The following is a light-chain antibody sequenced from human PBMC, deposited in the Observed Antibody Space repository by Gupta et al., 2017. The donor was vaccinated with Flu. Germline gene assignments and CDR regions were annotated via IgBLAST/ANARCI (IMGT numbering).Light chain of an antibody. CDR1: SSNIGSNT. Sequence: QSVVTQPPSASGTPGQRVTISCSGSSSNIGSNTVNWYQQLPGTAPKLLMFTNNQRPSGVPDRFSGSKSGTSASLAISGLQSEDEXDYYCAAWDDSLNGYVFGTGTKVTVL. CDR3: AAWDDSLNGYV. J-gene: IGLJ1*01. CDR2: TNN. V-gene: IGLV1-44*01.